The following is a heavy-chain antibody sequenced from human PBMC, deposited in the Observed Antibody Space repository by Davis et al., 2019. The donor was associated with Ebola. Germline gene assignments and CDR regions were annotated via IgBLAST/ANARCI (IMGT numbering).Heavy chain of an antibody. CDR3: TTGYSGYDPSRAFAFDI. CDR2: IKSKTDGGTT. Sequence: PGGSLRLSCAASGFTFSNAWMSWVRQAPGKGLEWVGRIKSKTDGGTTDYAAPVKGRFTISRDDSKNTLYLQMNSLKTEDTAVYYCTTGYSGYDPSRAFAFDIWGQGTMVTVSS. J-gene: IGHJ3*02. V-gene: IGHV3-15*01. CDR1: GFTFSNAW. D-gene: IGHD5-12*01.